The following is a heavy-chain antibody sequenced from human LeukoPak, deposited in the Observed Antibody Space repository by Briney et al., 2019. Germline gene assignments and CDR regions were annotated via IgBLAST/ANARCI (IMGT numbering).Heavy chain of an antibody. J-gene: IGHJ3*02. V-gene: IGHV3-30*03. CDR1: GFIFSNFG. Sequence: GGSLRLSCAASGFIFSNFGMHWVRQAPGKGLEWVTVISNDGSNLYYAGSVRGRFTISRDNSKNTLYLEMNSLRAEDTAVYYCARERSPDLVVNRDAFDIWGQGTMVTVSS. CDR2: ISNDGSNL. D-gene: IGHD3-22*01. CDR3: ARERSPDLVVNRDAFDI.